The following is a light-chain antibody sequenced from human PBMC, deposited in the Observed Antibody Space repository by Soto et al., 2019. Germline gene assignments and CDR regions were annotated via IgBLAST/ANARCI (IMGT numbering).Light chain of an antibody. CDR2: GAS. CDR1: ESVTIN. V-gene: IGKV3-15*01. J-gene: IGKJ2*03. Sequence: VMTQSPATLSVSPGERVTLSCRASESVTINLAWYQQKPGQAPRLLIYGASTRATGIPARFSGSGSGTEFTLTISSLQSDDSAVYYCQQYHNWYSFGQGSNLEIK. CDR3: QQYHNWYS.